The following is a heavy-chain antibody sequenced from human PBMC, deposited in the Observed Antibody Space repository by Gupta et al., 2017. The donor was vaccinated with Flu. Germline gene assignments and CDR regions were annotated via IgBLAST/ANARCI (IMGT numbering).Heavy chain of an antibody. CDR2: ISHRGSA. D-gene: IGHD3-16*01. CDR3: ASLLGADYMNV. CDR1: GASLTLTGY. J-gene: IGHJ6*03. Sequence: QLQLQESGPGLVESSETLSLTCSVSGASLTLTGYWAWVRQTPGKGLEWLGSISHRGSAAYNPALESRVTMSVDTSKNQFYLKVKPVTAADAAIYYCASLLGADYMNVWGNGTTV. V-gene: IGHV4-39*01.